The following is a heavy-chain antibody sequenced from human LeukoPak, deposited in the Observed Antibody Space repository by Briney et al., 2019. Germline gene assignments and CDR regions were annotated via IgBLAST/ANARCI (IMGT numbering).Heavy chain of an antibody. CDR1: GFTFDDYG. J-gene: IGHJ5*02. Sequence: PGGSLRLSCAASGFTFDDYGMSWVRQAPGKGLEWVSGINWNGGSTGYADSVKGRFTISRDNSKNTLYLQMNSLRAEDTAVYYCARAPPGVWVPRGEYNWFDPWGQGTLVTVSS. CDR2: INWNGGST. CDR3: ARAPPGVWVPRGEYNWFDP. D-gene: IGHD3-16*01. V-gene: IGHV3-20*04.